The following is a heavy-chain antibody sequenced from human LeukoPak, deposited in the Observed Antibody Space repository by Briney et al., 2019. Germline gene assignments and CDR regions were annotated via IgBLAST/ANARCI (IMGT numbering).Heavy chain of an antibody. D-gene: IGHD5-18*01. J-gene: IGHJ4*02. CDR1: GFTFSSYG. CDR2: ISSSSSTI. CDR3: ARGERHSYGSPFDY. Sequence: PGGSLRLSCAASGFTFSSYGMHWVRQAPGKGLEWVSYISSSSSTIYYADSVKGRFTISRDNAKNSLYLQMNSLRAEDTAVYYCARGERHSYGSPFDYWGQGTLVTVSS. V-gene: IGHV3-48*01.